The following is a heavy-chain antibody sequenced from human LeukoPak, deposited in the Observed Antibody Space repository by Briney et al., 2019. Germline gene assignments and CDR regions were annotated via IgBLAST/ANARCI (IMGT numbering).Heavy chain of an antibody. Sequence: GGSLRLSCAASGFTFTAYAMSWFRQAPGKGLVWVSRINNDGSGTTYADSVKGRFTISRDNAKNTLYLQMNSLRGEDTGVYYCARDQDGPGATVDHWGQGTLVTVSS. V-gene: IGHV3-74*01. CDR1: GFTFTAYA. D-gene: IGHD1-26*01. CDR3: ARDQDGPGATVDH. J-gene: IGHJ5*02. CDR2: INNDGSGT.